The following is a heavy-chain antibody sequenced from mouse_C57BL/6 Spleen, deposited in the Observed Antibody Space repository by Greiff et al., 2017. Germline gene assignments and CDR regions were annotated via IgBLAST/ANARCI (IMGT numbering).Heavy chain of an antibody. V-gene: IGHV1-50*01. CDR1: GYTFTSYW. CDR2: IDPSASYT. D-gene: IGHD2-3*01. Sequence: QVQLQQSGAELVKPGASVTLSCKASGYTFTSYWMQWVKQRPGQGLEWLGEIDPSASYTNYNQKFKGKATLTVDTSSSTAYMQLSSLTSEDSAVYYCARRRGYDGYWYFDVWGTGTTVTVSS. CDR3: ARRRGYDGYWYFDV. J-gene: IGHJ1*03.